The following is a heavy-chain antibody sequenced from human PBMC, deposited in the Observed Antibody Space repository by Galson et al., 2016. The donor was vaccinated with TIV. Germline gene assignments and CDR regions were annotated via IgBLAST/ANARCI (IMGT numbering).Heavy chain of an antibody. J-gene: IGHJ4*02. CDR3: ARDLSPETTTPFDY. Sequence: SVKVSCKASGYTFTGYYIHYVRQAPGQGPEWMGWINPNSGDTNYAQRFQGRVTMTRDTSISTAYMELSRLRSDDTAMYYCARDLSPETTTPFDYWGQGTQVTVSS. V-gene: IGHV1-2*02. CDR1: GYTFTGYY. CDR2: INPNSGDT. D-gene: IGHD4-17*01.